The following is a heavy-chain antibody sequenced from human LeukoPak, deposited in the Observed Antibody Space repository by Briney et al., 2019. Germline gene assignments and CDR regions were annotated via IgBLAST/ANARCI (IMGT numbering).Heavy chain of an antibody. CDR1: GFTFDDYG. CDR3: AREGGEWELLRTFDY. J-gene: IGHJ4*02. Sequence: GGSLRLSCAASGFTFDDYGMNWVRQAPGEGLEGGSYISSSGSTIYYADSVKGRFTISRDNAKNSLYLQMNSLRAEDTAVYYCAREGGEWELLRTFDYWGQGTLVTVSS. D-gene: IGHD1-26*01. CDR2: ISSSGSTI. V-gene: IGHV3-48*03.